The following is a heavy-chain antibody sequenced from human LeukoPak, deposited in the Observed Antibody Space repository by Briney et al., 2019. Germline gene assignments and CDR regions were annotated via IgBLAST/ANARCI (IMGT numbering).Heavy chain of an antibody. CDR3: ARQFSSGWYYFDY. D-gene: IGHD6-19*01. J-gene: IGHJ4*02. CDR2: ISYDGSNK. CDR1: GFTFSSYA. Sequence: GGSLRLSCAASGFTFSSYAMHWVRQAPGKGLGWVAAISYDGSNKYYADSVKGRFTISRDNSKNTLYLQMNSLRAEDTAVYYCARQFSSGWYYFDYWGQGTLVTVSS. V-gene: IGHV3-30*04.